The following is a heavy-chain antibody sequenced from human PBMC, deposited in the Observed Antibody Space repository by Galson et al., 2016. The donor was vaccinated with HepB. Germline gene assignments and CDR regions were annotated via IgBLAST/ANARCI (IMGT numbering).Heavy chain of an antibody. D-gene: IGHD1-26*01. CDR3: AKGERALGFDS. Sequence: TLSLTCTVSGGSIINNRWWNWVRQPPGKGLEWIGEVFHTGDTLYNPSLKSRVTMSVDKSMGQFFLNLNSVSAADTAVYYCAKGERALGFDSWGQGTLVSVS. J-gene: IGHJ5*01. CDR2: VFHTGDT. CDR1: GGSIINNRW. V-gene: IGHV4-4*02.